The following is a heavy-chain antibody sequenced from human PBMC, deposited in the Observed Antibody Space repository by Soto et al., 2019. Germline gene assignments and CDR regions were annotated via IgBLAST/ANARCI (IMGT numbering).Heavy chain of an antibody. CDR1: GFTFGSYW. CDR2: IKPDGSAT. CDR3: ARPWDTAMVSTWNY. Sequence: EVQLVESGGGLVQPGGSLRLSCAVSGFTFGSYWMNWVRLIPGKGLEWVAYIKPDGSATYYVDSVKGRFTISRDNAKNSLYLQMNSLRAEDTAVYYCARPWDTAMVSTWNYWGQGTLVTVSS. V-gene: IGHV3-7*03. D-gene: IGHD5-18*01. J-gene: IGHJ4*02.